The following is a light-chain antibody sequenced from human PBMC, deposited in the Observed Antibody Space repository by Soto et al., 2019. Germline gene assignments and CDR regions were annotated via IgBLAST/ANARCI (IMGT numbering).Light chain of an antibody. CDR3: TSYTSSSTDVV. Sequence: QLVLTQPASVSGSPGQSITISCTGTSSDVGGYNYVSWYQQYPGKAPKLMIYDVSNRPSGVSDRFSGSKSGNTASLTISGLQAEDEAEYYCTSYTSSSTDVVFGGGTKVTVL. CDR2: DVS. J-gene: IGLJ2*01. V-gene: IGLV2-14*03. CDR1: SSDVGGYNY.